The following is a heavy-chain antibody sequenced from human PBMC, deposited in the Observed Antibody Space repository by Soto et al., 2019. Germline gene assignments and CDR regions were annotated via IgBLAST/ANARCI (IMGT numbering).Heavy chain of an antibody. Sequence: XSVKVYCKASGYTFTSYGSGLVRQAPGQGLEWMGWISAYNGNTNYAQKLQVRVTMTTDTSTSTAYMELRSLRSDDTAVYYCARDLGYCSGGSCSRRDDWGQGTLVTVSS. CDR1: GYTFTSYG. J-gene: IGHJ4*02. CDR3: ARDLGYCSGGSCSRRDD. CDR2: ISAYNGNT. V-gene: IGHV1-18*01. D-gene: IGHD2-15*01.